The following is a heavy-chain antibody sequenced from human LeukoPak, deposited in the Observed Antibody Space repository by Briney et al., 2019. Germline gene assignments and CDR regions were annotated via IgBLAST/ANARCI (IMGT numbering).Heavy chain of an antibody. D-gene: IGHD3-22*01. CDR1: GFTFSSYA. CDR2: ISGSGGST. J-gene: IGHJ3*02. CDR3: AKFFSQAYYYDSSVRYDAFDI. V-gene: IGHV3-23*01. Sequence: GGSLRLSCAASGFTFSSYAMSWVRQASGKGLEWVSAISGSGGSTYYADSVKGRFTISRDNSKNTLYLQMNSLRAEDTAVYYCAKFFSQAYYYDSSVRYDAFDIWGQGTMVTVSS.